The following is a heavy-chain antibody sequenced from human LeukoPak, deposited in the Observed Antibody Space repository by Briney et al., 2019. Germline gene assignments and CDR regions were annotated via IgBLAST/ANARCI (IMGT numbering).Heavy chain of an antibody. CDR2: IWYNGNNK. D-gene: IGHD3-16*01. Sequence: PGRSLRLSCSTSGFTFSYDGMHWVRQAPGEGLEWVAVIWYNGNNKYYVDSVKGRFTISRDTSKKTPYLPMTRLRVEDTAVYFCASDSRLGEIFPGMDVWGKGTRVIVSS. CDR1: GFTFSYDG. CDR3: ASDSRLGEIFPGMDV. J-gene: IGHJ6*04. V-gene: IGHV3-33*01.